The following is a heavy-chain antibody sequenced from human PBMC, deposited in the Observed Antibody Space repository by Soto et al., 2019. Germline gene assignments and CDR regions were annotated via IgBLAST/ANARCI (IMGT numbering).Heavy chain of an antibody. CDR2: IVPIFGTT. CDR1: GGTFSNYA. CDR3: ARVEAVAGLYNYHGLDV. J-gene: IGHJ6*02. Sequence: QVQLVQSGAEVKKPGSSVKVSCKVSGGTFSNYAIDWVRLAPGHGLEWMGGIVPIFGTTYYTQKFQGRAKIIAADYTTTAYLEISSLRSEDTAIYYCARVEAVAGLYNYHGLDVWGQGTAVTVSS. D-gene: IGHD6-19*01. V-gene: IGHV1-69*12.